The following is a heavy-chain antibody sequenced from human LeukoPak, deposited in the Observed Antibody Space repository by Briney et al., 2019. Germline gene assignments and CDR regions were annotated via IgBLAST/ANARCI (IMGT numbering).Heavy chain of an antibody. J-gene: IGHJ4*02. D-gene: IGHD4-17*01. CDR2: ISSSGSTI. CDR3: AVTTVGFALDY. CDR1: RFSFSIYA. V-gene: IGHV3-48*03. Sequence: GRSLRLSCAASRFSFSIYAMHWVRQAPGKGLEWVSDISSSGSTIDYADSVKGRFTISRDNAKNSLYLQMNSLRAEDTAVYYCAVTTVGFALDYWGQGTLVTVSS.